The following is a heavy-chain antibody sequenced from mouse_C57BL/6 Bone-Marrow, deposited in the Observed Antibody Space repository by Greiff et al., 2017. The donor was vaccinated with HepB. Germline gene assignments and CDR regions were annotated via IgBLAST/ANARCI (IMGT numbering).Heavy chain of an antibody. J-gene: IGHJ2*01. Sequence: VQLKQSGPELVKPGASVKIPCKASGYTFTDYNMDWVKQSHGKSLEWIGDINPNNGGTIYNQKFKGKATLTVDKSSSTAYMELRSLTSEDTAVYYCAIRAYYGSSWFDYWGQGTTLTVSS. CDR2: INPNNGGT. CDR3: AIRAYYGSSWFDY. CDR1: GYTFTDYN. D-gene: IGHD1-1*01. V-gene: IGHV1-18*01.